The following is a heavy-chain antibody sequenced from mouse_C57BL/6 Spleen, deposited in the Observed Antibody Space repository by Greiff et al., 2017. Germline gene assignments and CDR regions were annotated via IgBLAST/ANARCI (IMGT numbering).Heavy chain of an antibody. Sequence: VQLQQSGPELVKPGASVKISCKASGYSFTSYYIHWVKQRPGQGLEWIGWISPGSGNTKYNEKFKGKATLTADTSSSTAYMQLSSLTSEDSAVYYCAREVYSNYDYWGQGTTLTVSS. J-gene: IGHJ2*01. D-gene: IGHD2-5*01. CDR2: ISPGSGNT. V-gene: IGHV1-66*01. CDR1: GYSFTSYY. CDR3: AREVYSNYDY.